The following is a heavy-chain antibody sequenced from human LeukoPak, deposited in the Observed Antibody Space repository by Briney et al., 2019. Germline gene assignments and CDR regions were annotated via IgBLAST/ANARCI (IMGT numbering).Heavy chain of an antibody. CDR3: AKGGSDSSGYYSLYYYYYMDV. CDR1: GFTFSSYG. D-gene: IGHD3-22*01. V-gene: IGHV3-23*01. CDR2: ISPSGRNT. Sequence: PGGSLRLSCAASGFTFSSYGMSWVGQAPGKGVEWVSAISPSGRNTYYADSVKGRFIISRDNSKNMLYLQMSSLRAEDTAVYYCAKGGSDSSGYYSLYYYYYMDVWGKGTTVTISS. J-gene: IGHJ6*03.